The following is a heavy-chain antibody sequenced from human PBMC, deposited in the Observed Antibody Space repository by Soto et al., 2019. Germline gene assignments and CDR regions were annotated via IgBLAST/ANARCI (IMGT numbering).Heavy chain of an antibody. CDR2: IYYSGST. D-gene: IGHD1-1*01. Sequence: SETLSLTCTVSGGSVSSGSYYWSWIRQPPGKGLEWIGYIYYSGSTNYNPSLKSRVIISVDTSKNQFSLKLSSVTAADTAVYYCARSVLYRDGYNSWYFDYWGQGTLVTVSS. CDR1: GGSVSSGSYY. J-gene: IGHJ4*02. CDR3: ARSVLYRDGYNSWYFDY. V-gene: IGHV4-61*01.